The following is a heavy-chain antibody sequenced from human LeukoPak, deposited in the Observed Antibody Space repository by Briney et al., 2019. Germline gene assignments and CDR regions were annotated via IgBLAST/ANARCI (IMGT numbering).Heavy chain of an antibody. Sequence: SETLSLTCTVSGGSISSYYWSWIRQPAGKGLEWIGTVYYSGSTYYNPSLKSRVTISVDTSKNQFSLKVSSVTAADTAVYYCAGRNCSGGSCYSVGFDPWGQGTLVTVSS. CDR1: GGSISSYY. J-gene: IGHJ5*02. CDR2: VYYSGST. V-gene: IGHV4-59*12. D-gene: IGHD2-15*01. CDR3: AGRNCSGGSCYSVGFDP.